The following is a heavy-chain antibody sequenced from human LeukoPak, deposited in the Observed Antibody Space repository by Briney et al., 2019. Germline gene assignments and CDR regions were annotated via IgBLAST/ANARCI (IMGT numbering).Heavy chain of an antibody. CDR1: GGTFSSYA. J-gene: IGHJ3*02. CDR3: ARDRDYGSEPGI. D-gene: IGHD3-10*01. Sequence: ASVKVSCKASGGTFSSYAISWVRQAPGQGLEWMGRIIPIFGIANYAQKFQGRVTITADKSTSTAYMELSSLRSEDTAVYYCARDRDYGSEPGIWGQGTMVTVSS. CDR2: IIPIFGIA. V-gene: IGHV1-69*04.